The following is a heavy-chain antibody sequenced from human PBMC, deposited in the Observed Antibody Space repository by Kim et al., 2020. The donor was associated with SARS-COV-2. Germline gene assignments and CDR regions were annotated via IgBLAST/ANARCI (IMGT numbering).Heavy chain of an antibody. CDR2: IIPIFGTA. CDR1: GGTFSSYA. CDR3: ATSVFHLWFGAWVGSENWFDP. J-gene: IGHJ5*02. V-gene: IGHV1-69*13. Sequence: ASVKVSCKASGGTFSSYAISWVRQAPGQGLEWMGGIIPIFGTANYAQKFQGRVTITADESTSTAYMELSSLRSEDTAVYYCATSVFHLWFGAWVGSENWFDPWGQGTLVTVSS. D-gene: IGHD3-10*01.